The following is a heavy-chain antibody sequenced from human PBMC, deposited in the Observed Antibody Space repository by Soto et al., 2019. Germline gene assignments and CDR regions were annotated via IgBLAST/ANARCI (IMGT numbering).Heavy chain of an antibody. CDR1: GGSISSGDYY. Sequence: PSETLSLTCTVSGGSISSGDYYWSWIRQPPGKGLEWIGYIHSSGSTSYNPSLKSRVAISADTSMKQFSLRLSSVTAADTAVYYCVRQGIGVLHGLVDVWGQGTTVTVSS. V-gene: IGHV4-30-4*01. J-gene: IGHJ6*02. D-gene: IGHD3-10*01. CDR2: IHSSGST. CDR3: VRQGIGVLHGLVDV.